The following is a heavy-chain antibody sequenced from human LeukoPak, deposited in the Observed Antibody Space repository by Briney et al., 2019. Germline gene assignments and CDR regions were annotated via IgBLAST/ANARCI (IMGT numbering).Heavy chain of an antibody. D-gene: IGHD6-13*01. J-gene: IGHJ5*02. CDR2: ISYDGSNK. Sequence: PGRSLRLSCAASGFTFSNYAIHWVRQAPGKGLEWVALISYDGSNKYYADSVKGRFTISRDNSKNTLYLQMNSPRPEDMAVYYCARDTQEQGNWFDPWGQGTLVTVSS. CDR3: ARDTQEQGNWFDP. CDR1: GFTFSNYA. V-gene: IGHV3-30-3*01.